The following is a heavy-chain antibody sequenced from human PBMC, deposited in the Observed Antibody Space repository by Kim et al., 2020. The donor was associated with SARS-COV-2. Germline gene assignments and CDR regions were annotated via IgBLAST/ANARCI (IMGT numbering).Heavy chain of an antibody. CDR3: AANGRLAWFGTPDAFDV. Sequence: SVKVSCKASGFTFSTSAVHWVRQARGERLEWIGWIVVGRGNTKTALDFQERVTITRDMSTSTVYMELSSLTSEDTAVYYCAANGRLAWFGTPDAFDVWGQGAPVTLSS. J-gene: IGHJ3*01. CDR1: GFTFSTSA. D-gene: IGHD3-10*01. V-gene: IGHV1-58*01. CDR2: IVVGRGNT.